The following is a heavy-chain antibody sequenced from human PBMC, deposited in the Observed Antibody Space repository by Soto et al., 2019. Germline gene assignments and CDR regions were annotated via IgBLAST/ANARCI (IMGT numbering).Heavy chain of an antibody. V-gene: IGHV1-69*06. CDR2: IIPIFGTA. Sequence: SVKVSCKASGGTFSSYAISWVRQAPGQGLEWMGGIIPIFGTANYAQKFQGIVTVTADKSTSTAYMELSSLRSEDTAVYYCASEGDTAMVLRRGLDYWGQGTLVTVSS. CDR3: ASEGDTAMVLRRGLDY. D-gene: IGHD5-18*01. CDR1: GGTFSSYA. J-gene: IGHJ4*02.